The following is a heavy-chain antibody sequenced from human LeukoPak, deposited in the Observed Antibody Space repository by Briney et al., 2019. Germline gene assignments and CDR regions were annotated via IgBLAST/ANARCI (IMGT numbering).Heavy chain of an antibody. CDR1: GDSISDYH. Sequence: SETLSLTCTVPGDSISDYHWSWIRQPAGKGLEWIGRIINSGVTNYNPSLNSRVTISVDRSKNQFSLRLTSVTAADTAVYYCGTSEVGSSSYESYDYWGQGTQDSVSA. CDR2: IINSGVT. CDR3: GTSEVGSSSYESYDY. V-gene: IGHV4-4*07. J-gene: IGHJ4*02. D-gene: IGHD1-26*01.